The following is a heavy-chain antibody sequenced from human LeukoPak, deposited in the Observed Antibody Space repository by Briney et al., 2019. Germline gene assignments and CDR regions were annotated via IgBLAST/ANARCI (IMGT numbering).Heavy chain of an antibody. J-gene: IGHJ4*02. CDR1: GYSFTGYY. CDR3: ASTEGYSYGRIDY. V-gene: IGHV1-2*02. D-gene: IGHD5-18*01. CDR2: ISPNSGGT. Sequence: ASVKVSCKASGYSFTGYYMHWVRQAPGQGLEWMGWISPNSGGTNYAQKLQGRVTMTRDTSISTAYMELSRLRSDDTAIYYCASTEGYSYGRIDYWGQGTLVTVSS.